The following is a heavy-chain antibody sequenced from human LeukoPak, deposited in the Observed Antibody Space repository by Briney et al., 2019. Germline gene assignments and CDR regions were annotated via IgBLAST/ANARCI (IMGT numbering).Heavy chain of an antibody. Sequence: QTGGSLRLSCAASGFTFDTYTMNWVRQAPGKGLEWVSSISFSSSTIYYADSVKGRFTISRDNGKSSLYLQMNSLRDEDTAVYYCARDLEVPGIIFDFWGQGTLVTVSS. CDR1: GFTFDTYT. V-gene: IGHV3-48*02. CDR2: ISFSSSTI. D-gene: IGHD6-19*01. CDR3: ARDLEVPGIIFDF. J-gene: IGHJ4*02.